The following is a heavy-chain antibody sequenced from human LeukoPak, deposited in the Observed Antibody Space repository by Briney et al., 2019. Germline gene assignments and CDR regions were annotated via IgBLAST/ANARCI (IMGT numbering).Heavy chain of an antibody. D-gene: IGHD6-6*01. CDR1: GASISNYY. J-gene: IGHJ3*02. CDR3: ARGLRNRSSGTRFDVFDI. Sequence: SETLSLTCTVSGASISNYYWTWIRQPPGKGLEWIGYIYYSGSTNYRPSLKSRVTISVDTSKNQVSLGLRSVTAADTAVYYCARGLRNRSSGTRFDVFDIWGQGTMVTVSS. V-gene: IGHV4-59*01. CDR2: IYYSGST.